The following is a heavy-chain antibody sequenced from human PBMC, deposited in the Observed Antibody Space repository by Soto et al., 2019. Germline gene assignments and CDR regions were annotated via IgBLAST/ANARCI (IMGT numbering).Heavy chain of an antibody. V-gene: IGHV4-30-4*01. Sequence: SETLSLTCTVSGGSISSGDYYWSWIRQPPGKGLEWIGYIYYSGSTYYNPSLKSRVTISVDTSKNQFSLKLSSVTAADTAVYYCARTYYYDSSGYSSFDYWGQGTLVTVSS. CDR1: GGSISSGDYY. CDR2: IYYSGST. CDR3: ARTYYYDSSGYSSFDY. D-gene: IGHD3-22*01. J-gene: IGHJ4*02.